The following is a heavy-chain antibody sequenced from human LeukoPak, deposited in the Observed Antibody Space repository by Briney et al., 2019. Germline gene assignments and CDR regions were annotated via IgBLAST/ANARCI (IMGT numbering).Heavy chain of an antibody. D-gene: IGHD2-2*02. CDR1: GYTFTTYW. J-gene: IGHJ4*02. V-gene: IGHV5-51*01. CDR3: ARPESSTSCYTF. CDR2: IYPGGSDI. Sequence: GESLKISCKGSGYTFTTYWIGWVRQVPGKGLEWMGIIYPGGSDIRYSPSFEGQVTISADRSTSTAYLQWGSLKASDTAMYYCARPESSTSCYTFWGQGTLVTVSS.